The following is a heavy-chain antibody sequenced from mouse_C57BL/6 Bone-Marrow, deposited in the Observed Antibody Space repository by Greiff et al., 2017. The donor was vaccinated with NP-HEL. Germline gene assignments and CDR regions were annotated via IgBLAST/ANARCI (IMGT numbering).Heavy chain of an antibody. CDR2: LYPRSGNT. Sequence: QVQLQQSGAELARPGASVKLSCKASGYTFTSYGISWVKQRTGQGLEWLGELYPRSGNTYYNEKFKGKATLTADKSSSTAYMELRSLTSEDSAVDFGARRDYGSSQFAYWGQGTLVTVSA. CDR3: ARRDYGSSQFAY. CDR1: GYTFTSYG. V-gene: IGHV1-81*01. J-gene: IGHJ3*01. D-gene: IGHD1-1*01.